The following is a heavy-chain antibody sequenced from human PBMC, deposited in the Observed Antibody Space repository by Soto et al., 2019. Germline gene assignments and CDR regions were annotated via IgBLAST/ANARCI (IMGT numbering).Heavy chain of an antibody. Sequence: TSETLSLTCTVSGGSVSSGDYFWSWLRQSPGKRLEWIAYIYYSGSTNYNPSLKSRATISVDTSKSQVSLTLTSMTAADAALYYCARSPNYYYYGFDVWGQGTAVTVSS. CDR1: GGSVSSGDYF. J-gene: IGHJ6*02. CDR3: ARSPNYYYYGFDV. CDR2: IYYSGST. V-gene: IGHV4-61*08. D-gene: IGHD3-10*01.